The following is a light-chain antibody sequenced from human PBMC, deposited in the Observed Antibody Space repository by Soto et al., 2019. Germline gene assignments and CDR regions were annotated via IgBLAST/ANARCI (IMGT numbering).Light chain of an antibody. Sequence: NFILTQPHSVSETTGKTVTISCTRSSGSIASNYVQWYQQRPGSAPTTLIYEDDQRPSGVPDRFSGSIDRSSNSASLTISGLKTEDEADYYCQSYDSSNPVVFGGGTKVTVL. CDR1: SGSIASNY. V-gene: IGLV6-57*04. J-gene: IGLJ2*01. CDR3: QSYDSSNPVV. CDR2: EDD.